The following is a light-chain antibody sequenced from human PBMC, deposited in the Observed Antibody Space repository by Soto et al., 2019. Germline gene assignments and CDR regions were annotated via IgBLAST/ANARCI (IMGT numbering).Light chain of an antibody. CDR3: SSYTSLSTRYV. Sequence: QSALTQPATVSGSPGQSITISCTGISSDVGGYNYVSWYQQHPGKAPKLMISEVSNRPSGVSNRFSGSKSGNTASLTISGLQAEDEADYYCSSYTSLSTRYVFGNGTKVTV. CDR2: EVS. J-gene: IGLJ1*01. CDR1: SSDVGGYNY. V-gene: IGLV2-14*01.